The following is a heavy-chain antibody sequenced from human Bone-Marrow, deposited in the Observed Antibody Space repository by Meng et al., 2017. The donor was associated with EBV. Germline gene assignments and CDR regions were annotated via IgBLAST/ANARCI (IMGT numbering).Heavy chain of an antibody. J-gene: IGHJ4*02. V-gene: IGHV1-69*01. CDR2: LIPMSGAP. Sequence: QVQCVQSGAGVEKPGSSGKFSCKPSGGTFSSDAISWVRQAPGQGLVWLGGLIPMSGAPYYAQNFQGRVTITADESTSTHYMELSNLRSEDTAMYYCASESGRGFTPDYWGQGTLVTVSS. CDR3: ASESGRGFTPDY. CDR1: GGTFSSDA. D-gene: IGHD3-10*01.